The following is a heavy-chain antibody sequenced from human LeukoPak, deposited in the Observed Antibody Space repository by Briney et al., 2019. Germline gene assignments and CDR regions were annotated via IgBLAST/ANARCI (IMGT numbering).Heavy chain of an antibody. CDR2: ISGSGGST. Sequence: GGSLRLSCAASGFTFSNAWMSWVRQAPGKGLEWVSAISGSGGSTYYADSVKGRFTISRGNSKNTLYLQMNSLRAEDTAVYYCAKDTFWDMIVVVIWVGGFDYWGQGTLVTVSS. D-gene: IGHD3-22*01. J-gene: IGHJ4*02. V-gene: IGHV3-23*01. CDR1: GFTFSNAW. CDR3: AKDTFWDMIVVVIWVGGFDY.